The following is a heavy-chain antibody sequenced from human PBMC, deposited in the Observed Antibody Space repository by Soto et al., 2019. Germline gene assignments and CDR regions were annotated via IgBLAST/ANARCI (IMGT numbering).Heavy chain of an antibody. J-gene: IGHJ3*02. CDR1: GGSFSGYY. Sequence: SETLSLTCAVYGGSFSGYYWSWIRQPPGKGLEWIGEINHSGSTNYNPSLKSRVTISVDTSKNQFSLKLSSVTAADTAVYYCASGTSMTTVTTGAFDIWGQGTMVTVSS. D-gene: IGHD4-17*01. V-gene: IGHV4-34*01. CDR3: ASGTSMTTVTTGAFDI. CDR2: INHSGST.